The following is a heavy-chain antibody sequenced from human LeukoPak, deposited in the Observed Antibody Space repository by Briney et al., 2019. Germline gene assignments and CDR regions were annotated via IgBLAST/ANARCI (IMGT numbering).Heavy chain of an antibody. CDR3: AKDNQNIKSLAVAGKALHYYYYGMDV. CDR1: GFTFSSYG. D-gene: IGHD6-19*01. J-gene: IGHJ6*02. CDR2: ISYDGSNK. Sequence: GRSLRLSCAASGFTFSSYGMHWVRQAPGKGLEWVAVISYDGSNKYYADSVKGRFTISRDNSKNTLYLQMNSLRAEDTAVYYCAKDNQNIKSLAVAGKALHYYYYGMDVWGQGTTVTVSS. V-gene: IGHV3-30*18.